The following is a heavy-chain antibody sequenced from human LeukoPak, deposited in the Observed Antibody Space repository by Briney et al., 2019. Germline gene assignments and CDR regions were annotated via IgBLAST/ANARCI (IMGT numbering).Heavy chain of an antibody. V-gene: IGHV3-23*01. CDR2: ISGSGGST. CDR3: XXGXTMIVVAPGY. Sequence: PGGSLRLSCAASGFTFSSYAMSWVRQAPGKGLEWVSAISGSGGSTYYADSVKGRFTISRDNSKNTLYLQMNSLRAEDTAVYYXXXGXTMIVVAPGYWGQGTLVTVSS. D-gene: IGHD3-22*01. CDR1: GFTFSSYA. J-gene: IGHJ4*02.